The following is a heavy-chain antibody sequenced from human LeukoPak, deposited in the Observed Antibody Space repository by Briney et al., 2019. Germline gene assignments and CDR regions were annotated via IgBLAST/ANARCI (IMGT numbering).Heavy chain of an antibody. CDR3: VRGSSSSWNY. Sequence: GGSLRLSCAASGFTFSSYAMTWARQTPEKGLEWVSAISGSGDRTYYADSVKGRFTISRDNSKNTVYLQMNSLRDEDTAVYYCVRGSSSSWNYWGQGTLVTVSS. V-gene: IGHV3-23*01. CDR1: GFTFSSYA. J-gene: IGHJ4*02. D-gene: IGHD6-6*01. CDR2: ISGSGDRT.